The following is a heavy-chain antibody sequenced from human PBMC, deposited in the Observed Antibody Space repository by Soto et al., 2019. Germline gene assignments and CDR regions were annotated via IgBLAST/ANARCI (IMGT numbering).Heavy chain of an antibody. D-gene: IGHD3-3*01. Sequence: GASVKVSCKASGYTFTSYDINWVRQATGQGLEWMGWMNPNSGNTGYAQKFQGRVTMTRNTSISTAYMELSSLRSEDTAVYDCARGITIFGVAPPWGQGTLVTFSS. J-gene: IGHJ5*02. V-gene: IGHV1-8*01. CDR3: ARGITIFGVAPP. CDR1: GYTFTSYD. CDR2: MNPNSGNT.